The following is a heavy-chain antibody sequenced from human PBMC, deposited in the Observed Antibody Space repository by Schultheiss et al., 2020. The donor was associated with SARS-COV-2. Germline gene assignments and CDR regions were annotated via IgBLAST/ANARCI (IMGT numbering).Heavy chain of an antibody. CDR3: ARVGGGVDAFDI. J-gene: IGHJ3*02. Sequence: GGSLRLSCAASGFTFSSYGMHWVRQAPGKGLEWVSSISSSSSYIYYADSVKGRFTISRDNAKNSLYLQMNSLRAEDTAVYYCARVGGGVDAFDIWGQGTMVTVSS. CDR2: ISSSSSYI. V-gene: IGHV3-21*01. CDR1: GFTFSSYG. D-gene: IGHD3-16*01.